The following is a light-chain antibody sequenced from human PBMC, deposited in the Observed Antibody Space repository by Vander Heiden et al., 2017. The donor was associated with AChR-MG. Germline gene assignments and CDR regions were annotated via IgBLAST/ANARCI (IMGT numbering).Light chain of an antibody. J-gene: IGKJ1*01. CDR2: GAS. V-gene: IGKV1-39*01. Sequence: DIQMTQSPSSLSASVGDIVTITCRASQYIDDYLHWYQQKPGKAPKLLIYGASNLQSGVPSRFSGSGSGTDFTLTITGLQLEDFATYSCQQSDTVPWTFGQGTKVEIK. CDR3: QQSDTVPWT. CDR1: QYIDDY.